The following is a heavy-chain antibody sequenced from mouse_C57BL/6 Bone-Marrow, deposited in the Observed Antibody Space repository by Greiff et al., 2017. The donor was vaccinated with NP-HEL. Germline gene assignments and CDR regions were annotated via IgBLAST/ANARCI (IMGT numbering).Heavy chain of an antibody. CDR1: GYTFTDYY. V-gene: IGHV1-19*01. CDR2: INPYNGGT. Sequence: VKPGASVKTSCKASGYTFTDYYMNWVKQSHGKSLEWIGVINPYNGGTSYNQKFKGKATLTVDKSSSTAYMELNSLTSEDSAVYYCARGGWPNYYAMDYWGQGTSVTVSS. J-gene: IGHJ4*01. CDR3: ARGGWPNYYAMDY. D-gene: IGHD2-3*01.